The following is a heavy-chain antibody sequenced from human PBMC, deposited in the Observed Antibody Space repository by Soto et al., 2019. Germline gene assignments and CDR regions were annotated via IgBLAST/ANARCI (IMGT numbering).Heavy chain of an antibody. J-gene: IGHJ4*02. CDR3: ARGVVSSSRTSLIY. Sequence: SETLSLTCTVSGGSIGGIGGCWVWIRQPPGKGLEWIGDITYSGSTNYKPSLKSRVTISLDTSKNQFSLKLTSVTAADTAIYYCARGVVSSSRTSLIYWGQGALVTVSS. CDR1: GGSIGGIGGC. CDR2: ITYSGST. D-gene: IGHD3-3*01. V-gene: IGHV4-61*08.